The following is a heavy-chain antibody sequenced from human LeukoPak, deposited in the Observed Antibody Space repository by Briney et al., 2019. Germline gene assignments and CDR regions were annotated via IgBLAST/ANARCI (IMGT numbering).Heavy chain of an antibody. Sequence: PSETLSLTCTVSGGSISSSSYYWGWIRQPPGKGLEWIGSIYYSGSTYYNPSLKSRVTISVDTSKNQFSLKLSSVTAADTAVYYCASGTTVTAGWFDPWGQGTLVTVSS. CDR3: ASGTTVTAGWFDP. CDR2: IYYSGST. J-gene: IGHJ5*02. V-gene: IGHV4-39*07. D-gene: IGHD4-17*01. CDR1: GGSISSSSYY.